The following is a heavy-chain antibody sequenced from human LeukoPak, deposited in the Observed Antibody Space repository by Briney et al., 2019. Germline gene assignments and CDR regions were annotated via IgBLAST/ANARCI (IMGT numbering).Heavy chain of an antibody. J-gene: IGHJ3*02. CDR3: AKDPVYFDWLLLGAFDI. CDR2: ISGSGGST. V-gene: IGHV3-23*01. Sequence: GGSLRLSCATSGFTFSSYAMSWVRQAPGKGLEWVSAISGSGGSTYYADSVKGRFTISRDNSKNTLYLQMNSLRAEDTAVYYCAKDPVYFDWLLLGAFDIWGQGTMVTVSS. CDR1: GFTFSSYA. D-gene: IGHD3-9*01.